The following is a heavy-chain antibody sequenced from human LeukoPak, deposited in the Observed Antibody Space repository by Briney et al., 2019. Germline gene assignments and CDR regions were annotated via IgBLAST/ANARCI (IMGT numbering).Heavy chain of an antibody. CDR1: GXTVSSDY. D-gene: IGHD1-26*01. V-gene: IGHV3-53*03. Sequence: PGGSLRLSCSAPGXTVSSDYRSWVRQPPGKGLEWVSVIYSGGSTNYADSVKGRFTISRDNSKNTLHLQMNSLRVEDTAVYYCARGQSYYEAFDIWGQGTMVTVSS. CDR2: IYSGGST. CDR3: ARGQSYYEAFDI. J-gene: IGHJ3*02.